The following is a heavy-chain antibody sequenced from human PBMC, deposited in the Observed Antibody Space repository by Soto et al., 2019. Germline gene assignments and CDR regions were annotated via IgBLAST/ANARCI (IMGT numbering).Heavy chain of an antibody. D-gene: IGHD3-3*01. CDR1: ELTFRNEW. CDR3: VSHSRFKKDY. CDR2: INEHGSET. V-gene: IGHV3-7*02. Sequence: EVQLVESGGDLVQPGGSLRLSCVVSELTFRNEWMTWVRQAPGKGLEWVANINEHGSETYYVDSVKGRFIISRDNAKNSLVLQMNSLRAEATAVYYCVSHSRFKKDYWGQGTLVTVSS. J-gene: IGHJ4*02.